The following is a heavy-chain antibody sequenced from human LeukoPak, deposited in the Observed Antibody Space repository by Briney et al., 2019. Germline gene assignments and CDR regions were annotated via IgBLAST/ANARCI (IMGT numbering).Heavy chain of an antibody. Sequence: GASVKVSCKASGYNFSSYYMHCVRQAPGQGLEWMGIINPSGGSTSYAQKFQDRVTMTRDTSTSTVYMELSSLKSEDTAVYYCAREDVVLVDAVRYYYYGMDVWGQGTTVTVSS. CDR3: AREDVVLVDAVRYYYYGMDV. D-gene: IGHD2-8*01. CDR1: GYNFSSYY. J-gene: IGHJ6*02. V-gene: IGHV1-46*01. CDR2: INPSGGST.